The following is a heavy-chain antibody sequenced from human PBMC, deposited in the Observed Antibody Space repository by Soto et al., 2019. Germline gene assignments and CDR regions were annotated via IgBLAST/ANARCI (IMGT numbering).Heavy chain of an antibody. CDR3: ARGWCSSTSCYYYYYYGMDV. D-gene: IGHD2-2*01. CDR2: ISSSSSYI. CDR1: GFTFSSYS. J-gene: IGHJ6*02. Sequence: GGSLRLSCAASGFTFSSYSMNWVRQAPGKGLEWVSSISSSSSYIYYADSVKGRFTISRDNAKNSLYLQMNSLRAEDTAVYYCARGWCSSTSCYYYYYYGMDVWGQGTTVTVSS. V-gene: IGHV3-21*01.